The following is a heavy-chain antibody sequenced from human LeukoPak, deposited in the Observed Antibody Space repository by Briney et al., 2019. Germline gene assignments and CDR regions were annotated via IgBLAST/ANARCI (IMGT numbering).Heavy chain of an antibody. Sequence: GGTLRPSRAASAFPLSRSASRWVRPPPGKGLAGVSAPNGSGGSTYYADSVKGPFSISRDNPKNTLYLQMNSLRAEDTAVYYCAKSAGKTMTKSTFDYWGQGTLVTVSS. V-gene: IGHV3-23*01. CDR1: AFPLSRSA. J-gene: IGHJ4*02. CDR2: PNGSGGST. D-gene: IGHD4-11*01. CDR3: AKSAGKTMTKSTFDY.